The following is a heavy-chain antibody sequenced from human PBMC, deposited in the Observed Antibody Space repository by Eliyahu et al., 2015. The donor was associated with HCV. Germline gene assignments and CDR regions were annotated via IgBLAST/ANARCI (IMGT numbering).Heavy chain of an antibody. V-gene: IGHV3-9*01. CDR1: GFTFEDYA. CDR2: ASWNNGTK. D-gene: IGHD3-9*01. CDR3: ARSPLYDILTGPFDH. Sequence: EVYLVESGGGLVQPGGSLRLSCVASGFTFEDYAMHWVRQGQGKGLEWVAGASWNNGTKGYAVSVKGRFSIFRDNAKNSLYLQMNNLRAEDTAFYYCARSPLYDILTGPFDHWGQGTLIPVSS. J-gene: IGHJ4*02.